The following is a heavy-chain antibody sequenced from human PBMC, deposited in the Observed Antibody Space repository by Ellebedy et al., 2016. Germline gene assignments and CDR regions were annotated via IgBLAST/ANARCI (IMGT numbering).Heavy chain of an antibody. Sequence: GESLKISXAASGFTFSNYDIHWVRQAPGKGLEWVAGISHDGSNRYYADSVKGRFTISRDDSKNTLYLQMNSLKTEDTAVYYCTTDPTYYYYYGMDVWGQGTTVTVS. CDR2: ISHDGSNR. V-gene: IGHV3-30*03. J-gene: IGHJ6*02. CDR1: GFTFSNYD. CDR3: TTDPTYYYYYGMDV.